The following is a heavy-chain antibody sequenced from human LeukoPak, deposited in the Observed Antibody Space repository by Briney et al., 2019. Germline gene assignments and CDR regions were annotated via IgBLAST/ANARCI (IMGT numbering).Heavy chain of an antibody. CDR1: GGTFSSYA. Sequence: SVKVSRKASGGTFSSYAISWVRQAPGQGLEWMGGIIPIFGTANYAQKFQGRVTITTDESTSTAYMELSSLRSEDTAVYYCASSHYGGTKPPYYYYYYMDVWGKGTTVTVSS. J-gene: IGHJ6*03. CDR3: ASSHYGGTKPPYYYYYYMDV. V-gene: IGHV1-69*05. D-gene: IGHD4-23*01. CDR2: IIPIFGTA.